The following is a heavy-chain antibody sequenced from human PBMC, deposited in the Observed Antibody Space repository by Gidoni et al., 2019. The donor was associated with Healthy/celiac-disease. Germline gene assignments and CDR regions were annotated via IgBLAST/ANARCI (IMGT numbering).Heavy chain of an antibody. J-gene: IGHJ6*02. V-gene: IGHV3-30*18. CDR1: GFTFSSYC. CDR3: AKSSLKAMVRGVMWGDYYYGMDV. CDR2: ISYDGSNK. Sequence: QVQLVESGGGVVQLGRSLRLSCAASGFTFSSYCMHWVCQAPGKGLEWVAVISYDGSNKYYADSVKGRFTISRDNSKNTLYLQMNSLRAEDTAVYYCAKSSLKAMVRGVMWGDYYYGMDVWGQGTTVTVSS. D-gene: IGHD3-10*01.